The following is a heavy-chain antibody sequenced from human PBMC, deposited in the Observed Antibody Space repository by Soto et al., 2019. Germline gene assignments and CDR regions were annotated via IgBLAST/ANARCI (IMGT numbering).Heavy chain of an antibody. D-gene: IGHD5-18*01. CDR2: IYYSGST. Sequence: QVQLQESGPGLVKPSQTLSLTCTVSGGSISSGGYYWSWIRQHPGKGLEWIGYIYYSGSTYYNPXLKSRVTISVXXSXNXXSLKLSSGTAADTAVYYCAREYGERYSYGYGGFDYWGQGTLVTVSS. J-gene: IGHJ4*02. CDR3: AREYGERYSYGYGGFDY. CDR1: GGSISSGGYY. V-gene: IGHV4-31*03.